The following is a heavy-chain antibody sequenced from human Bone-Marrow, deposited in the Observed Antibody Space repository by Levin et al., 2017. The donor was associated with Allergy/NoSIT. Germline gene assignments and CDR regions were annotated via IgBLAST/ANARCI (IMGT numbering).Heavy chain of an antibody. D-gene: IGHD1-14*01. V-gene: IGHV4-4*02. CDR2: ISHTGSP. J-gene: IGHJ4*02. CDR3: AFSRGFAELSG. Sequence: GSLRLSCAVSGGSISSGDNYWGWVRQSPEKGLEWIGEISHTGSPNYNPSFTRRVTILMDKSKNQFSLNLNSVTAADAAVYYCAFSRGFAELSGWGQGTLVTVSS. CDR1: GGSISSGDNY.